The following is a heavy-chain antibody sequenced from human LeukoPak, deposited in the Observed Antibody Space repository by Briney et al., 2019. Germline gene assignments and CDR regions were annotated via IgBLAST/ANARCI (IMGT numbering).Heavy chain of an antibody. CDR2: IYSGGST. D-gene: IGHD3-10*01. CDR3: ARDLELYGSGSAYYMDV. J-gene: IGHJ6*03. V-gene: IGHV3-53*01. Sequence: GGSLRLSCAASGFTVSSNYMSWVRQAPGKGLEWVSDIYSGGSTYYADSVKGRFTISRDNSKNSLYLQMNSLRAEDTAVYYCARDLELYGSGSAYYMDVWGKGTTVTVSS. CDR1: GFTVSSNY.